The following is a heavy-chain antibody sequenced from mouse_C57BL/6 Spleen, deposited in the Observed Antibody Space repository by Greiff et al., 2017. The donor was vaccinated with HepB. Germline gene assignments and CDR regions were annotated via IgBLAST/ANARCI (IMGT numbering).Heavy chain of an antibody. CDR2: ISNLAYSI. D-gene: IGHD1-1*01. CDR3: ARQGRSGSPFAY. CDR1: GFTFSDYG. Sequence: EVQRVESGGGLVQPGGSLKLSCAASGFTFSDYGMAWVRQAPRKGPEWVAFISNLAYSIYYADTVTGRFTISRENAKNTLYLEMSSLRSEDTAMYYCARQGRSGSPFAYWGQGTLVTVSA. V-gene: IGHV5-15*01. J-gene: IGHJ3*01.